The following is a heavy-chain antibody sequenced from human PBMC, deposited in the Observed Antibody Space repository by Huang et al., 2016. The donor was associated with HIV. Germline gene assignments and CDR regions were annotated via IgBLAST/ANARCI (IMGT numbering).Heavy chain of an antibody. CDR1: GGSLSDYY. CDR3: ARPRMTATSSDSTWSFFDS. J-gene: IGHJ4*02. Sequence: QVQLQQWGAGLLKPSGVLSLKCAVYGGSLSDYYWTWIWQSPGKGLEWIGEVNHRGLSTYNPSLRSRFTMSVDMSKNQFSLNLTSLTVADTAVYYCARPRMTATSSDSTWSFFDSWGQGTLVIVSS. D-gene: IGHD2-21*02. V-gene: IGHV4-34*02. CDR2: VNHRGLS.